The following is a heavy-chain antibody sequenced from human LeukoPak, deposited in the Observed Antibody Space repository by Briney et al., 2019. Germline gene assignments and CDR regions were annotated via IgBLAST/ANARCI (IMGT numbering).Heavy chain of an antibody. D-gene: IGHD1-26*01. CDR2: ISSRGSNK. CDR1: GFTFSDYY. Sequence: PGGSLRLSCAASGFTFSDYYMSWLRQAPGKGLEWVSYISSRGSNKHYADSVKGRFTISRDNAKNSLYLQMNSLRDDDTAVYYCAREIPEWEHTNWFDPWGQGTLVTVSS. J-gene: IGHJ5*02. CDR3: AREIPEWEHTNWFDP. V-gene: IGHV3-11*01.